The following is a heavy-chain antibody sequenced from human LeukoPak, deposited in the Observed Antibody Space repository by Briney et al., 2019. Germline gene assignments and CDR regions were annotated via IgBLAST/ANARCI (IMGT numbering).Heavy chain of an antibody. CDR3: AGLRLNPGSYYYYYMDV. J-gene: IGHJ6*03. CDR2: IIPIFDTA. D-gene: IGHD3-16*01. V-gene: IGHV1-69*05. Sequence: SVKVSCKAPGGTFSSYAISWVRQAPGQGLEWMGGIIPIFDTANYAQKFQGRVTITTDESTSTAYMELSSLRSEDTAVYYCAGLRLNPGSYYYYYMDVWGKGTTVTVSS. CDR1: GGTFSSYA.